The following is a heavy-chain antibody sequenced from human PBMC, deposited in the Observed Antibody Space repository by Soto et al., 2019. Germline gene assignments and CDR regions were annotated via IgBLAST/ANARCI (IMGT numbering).Heavy chain of an antibody. Sequence: EVQLVESGGGLVQPGRSLRLSCVASGFTFGDYGMHWVRQAPGRGPEWVSGITWNRGKIGYAETVKGRFTISRDNAKNSLYLQMNSLRAEDTALYYCVKDGVNSVFGLVFDGSDIWGHGTMVTVSS. CDR1: GFTFGDYG. CDR2: ITWNRGKI. D-gene: IGHD3-3*01. CDR3: VKDGVNSVFGLVFDGSDI. V-gene: IGHV3-9*01. J-gene: IGHJ3*02.